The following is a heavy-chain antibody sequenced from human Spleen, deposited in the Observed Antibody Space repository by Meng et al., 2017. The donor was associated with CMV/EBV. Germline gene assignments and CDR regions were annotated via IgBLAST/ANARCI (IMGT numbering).Heavy chain of an antibody. J-gene: IGHJ6*02. CDR2: IIPIFGTA. CDR1: RGTFNTYA. CDR3: ARDPKNVWSGYPASYGMDV. Sequence: SVKVSCKASRGTFNTYAITWVRQAPGQGLEWMGGIIPIFGTANYAQKFQGRVTITTDESTSTAYMELSSLRSEDTAVYYCARDPKNVWSGYPASYGMDVWGQGTTVTVSS. V-gene: IGHV1-69*05. D-gene: IGHD3-3*01.